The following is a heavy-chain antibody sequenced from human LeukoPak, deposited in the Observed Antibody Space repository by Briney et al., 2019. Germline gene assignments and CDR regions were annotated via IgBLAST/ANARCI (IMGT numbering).Heavy chain of an antibody. CDR3: ARGYNYGTHFDS. V-gene: IGHV3-48*04. D-gene: IGHD5-18*01. CDR2: IGSGGITI. Sequence: GGSLRLSCAASGFTFSSYSMNWVRQAPGKGLEWVSFIGSGGITIHYADSVKGRFTISRDNAKNSVNLQMNSLRVEDTAIYYCARGYNYGTHFDSWGQGTVVTVSS. CDR1: GFTFSSYS. J-gene: IGHJ4*02.